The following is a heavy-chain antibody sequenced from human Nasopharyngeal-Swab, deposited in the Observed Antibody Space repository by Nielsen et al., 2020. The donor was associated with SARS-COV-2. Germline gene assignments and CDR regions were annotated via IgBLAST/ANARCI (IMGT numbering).Heavy chain of an antibody. CDR3: ARLRGSAFYYYYLDV. D-gene: IGHD2-15*01. J-gene: IGHJ6*03. CDR1: GYSFTSYW. V-gene: IGHV5-51*01. Sequence: GESLKISCKGSGYSFTSYWIGWVRQVPGKGLEWMGIIYPGDSDTKYSPSFQGQVTISVDRSTSTAYLQWSSLKASDTAMYYCARLRGSAFYYYYLDVWGKGTTVTVSS. CDR2: IYPGDSDT.